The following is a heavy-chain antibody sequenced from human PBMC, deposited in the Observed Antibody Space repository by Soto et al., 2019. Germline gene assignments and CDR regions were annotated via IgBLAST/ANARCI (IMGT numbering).Heavy chain of an antibody. CDR1: GYTFTNYG. V-gene: IGHV1-18*01. Sequence: QVQLVQSGAEVKKPGASVKVSCKASGYTFTNYGISWVRQAPGQGLEWMGWINPNNNGHTNSAQNLQDRITLTTDTSTTPAYMELRSLRSDDTAVYYCETDRGMRAPDTFDDWGQGTLVTVSS. CDR3: ETDRGMRAPDTFDD. J-gene: IGHJ4*02. D-gene: IGHD3-10*01. CDR2: INPNNNGHT.